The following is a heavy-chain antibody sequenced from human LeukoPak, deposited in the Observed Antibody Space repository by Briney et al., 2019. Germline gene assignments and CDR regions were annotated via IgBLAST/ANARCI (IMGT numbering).Heavy chain of an antibody. Sequence: PSQTLSLTCTVSGGSISSSSYYWGWIRQPPGKGLEWIGSIYYSGSTYYNPSLKSRVTISVDTSKNQFSLKLSSVTAADTAVYYCARGRWLQPYFDYWGQGTLVTVSS. CDR3: ARGRWLQPYFDY. CDR2: IYYSGST. J-gene: IGHJ4*02. V-gene: IGHV4-39*01. D-gene: IGHD5-24*01. CDR1: GGSISSSSYY.